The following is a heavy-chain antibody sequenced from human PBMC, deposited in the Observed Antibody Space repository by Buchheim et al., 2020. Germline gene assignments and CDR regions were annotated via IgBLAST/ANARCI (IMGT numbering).Heavy chain of an antibody. J-gene: IGHJ6*02. D-gene: IGHD2-21*02. V-gene: IGHV1-46*01. CDR2: INPSGGST. CDR1: GYTFTSYY. Sequence: QVQLVQSGAEVKKPGASVKVSCKASGYTFTSYYMHWVRQAPGQGLEWMGIINPSGGSTSYPQKFQGWVTMTRATSISTAYMELSRLRSDDTAVYYCARSGGVAVTSYYGMDVWGQGTT. CDR3: ARSGGVAVTSYYGMDV.